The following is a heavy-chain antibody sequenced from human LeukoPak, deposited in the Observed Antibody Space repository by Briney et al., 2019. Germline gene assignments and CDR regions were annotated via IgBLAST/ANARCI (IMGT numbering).Heavy chain of an antibody. V-gene: IGHV4-59*01. CDR2: IYYSGST. CDR3: ARVSGIRYYYDSSPKYYFDY. CDR1: GGSISSYY. D-gene: IGHD3-22*01. Sequence: SETLPLTCTVSGGSISSYYWSWIRQPPGKGLEWIGYIYYSGSTNYNPSLKSGVTISVETSKKQFSLKLSYVTAADTAVYYCARVSGIRYYYDSSPKYYFDYWGQGTLVTVSS. J-gene: IGHJ4*02.